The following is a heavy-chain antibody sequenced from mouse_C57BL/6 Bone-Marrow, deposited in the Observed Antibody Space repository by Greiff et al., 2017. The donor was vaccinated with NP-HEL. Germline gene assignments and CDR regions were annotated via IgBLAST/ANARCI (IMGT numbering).Heavy chain of an antibody. CDR3: SPYYYGSSWDY. J-gene: IGHJ2*01. CDR2: IHPNSGST. D-gene: IGHD1-1*01. Sequence: QVQLQQPGAELVKPGASVKLSCKASGYTFTSYWMHWVKQRPGQGLEWIGMIHPNSGSTNYNEKFKSKATLTVDKSSSTAYMQLSSLTSEDSAVYYCSPYYYGSSWDYWGQGTTLTVSS. CDR1: GYTFTSYW. V-gene: IGHV1-64*01.